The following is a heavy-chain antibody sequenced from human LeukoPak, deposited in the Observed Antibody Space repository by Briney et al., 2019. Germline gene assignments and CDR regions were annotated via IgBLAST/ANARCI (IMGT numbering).Heavy chain of an antibody. J-gene: IGHJ4*02. Sequence: PGGSLRLSCTASGFPFSNYWMTWVRQAPGKGLEWVSYISSSSSTIYYADSVKGRFTISRDNAKNSLYLQMNSLRDEDTAVYYCAREPYSGSYPGGYWGQGTLVTVSS. D-gene: IGHD1-26*01. CDR3: AREPYSGSYPGGY. V-gene: IGHV3-48*02. CDR2: ISSSSSTI. CDR1: GFPFSNYW.